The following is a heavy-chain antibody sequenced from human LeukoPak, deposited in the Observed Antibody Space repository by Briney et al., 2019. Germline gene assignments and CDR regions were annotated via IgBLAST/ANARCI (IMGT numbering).Heavy chain of an antibody. CDR3: AKDMVAYGYFDY. CDR2: FSGSGGST. V-gene: IGHV3-23*01. J-gene: IGHJ4*02. CDR1: GFTFSSYA. Sequence: GGSLRLSCAASGFTFSSYAMSWVRQAPGKGLECISGFSGSGGSTYYADSVKGRFTISRDNSKNTLYLQMNSLRAEDTAVYYCAKDMVAYGYFDYWGQGTLVTVSS. D-gene: IGHD2-15*01.